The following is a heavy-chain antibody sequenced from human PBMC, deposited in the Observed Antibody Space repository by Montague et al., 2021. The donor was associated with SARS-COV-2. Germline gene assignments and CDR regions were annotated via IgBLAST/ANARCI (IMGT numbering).Heavy chain of an antibody. D-gene: IGHD1-14*01. Sequence: SLRLSCAASESTFDDYGMSWVRQGPGKGLEWVSGVTRNGDSTDFADSVKGRFTISRDNAKNSLYLQMNSLRAEDTALYYCVRGFRNGPFDVWGQGTLVSVSS. CDR2: VTRNGDST. CDR3: VRGFRNGPFDV. J-gene: IGHJ4*02. V-gene: IGHV3-20*04. CDR1: ESTFDDYG.